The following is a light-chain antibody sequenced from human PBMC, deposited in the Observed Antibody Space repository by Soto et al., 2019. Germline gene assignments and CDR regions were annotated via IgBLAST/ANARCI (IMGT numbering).Light chain of an antibody. CDR3: QKYNSAPSIT. Sequence: DIQVTQSPSSLSASVGDSVTITCRASQGISNYLAWYQQKPGKVPKLLIYAASTLQSGVPSRFSGSGSGTDFTLTISSLQPEDVATYYCQKYNSAPSITFGQGTRLENK. CDR1: QGISNY. J-gene: IGKJ5*01. CDR2: AAS. V-gene: IGKV1-27*01.